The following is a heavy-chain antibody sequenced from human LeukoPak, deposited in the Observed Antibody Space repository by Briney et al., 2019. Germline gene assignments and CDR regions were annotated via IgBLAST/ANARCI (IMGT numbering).Heavy chain of an antibody. CDR2: IGTAGDT. V-gene: IGHV3-13*01. D-gene: IGHD3-16*02. Sequence: GGSLRLSCAASGFTFSSYDMHWVRQATGKGLEWVSAIGTAGDTYYPGSVKGRFTISRENAKNSLYLQMNSLRAGDAAVYYCARGVAYYDYVWGSYHDLDAFDIWGQGTMVTVSS. CDR3: ARGVAYYDYVWGSYHDLDAFDI. CDR1: GFTFSSYD. J-gene: IGHJ3*02.